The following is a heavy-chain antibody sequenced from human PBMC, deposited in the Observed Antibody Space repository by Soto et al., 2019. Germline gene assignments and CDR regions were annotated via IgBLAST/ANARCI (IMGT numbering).Heavy chain of an antibody. CDR3: GKDIRSGSIDY. CDR2: IWSHGTVQ. CDR1: GYSITHHG. V-gene: IGHV3-33*06. D-gene: IGHD1-1*01. J-gene: IGHJ4*02. Sequence: QVRLVESGGGVVQPGRSLTLSCAASGYSITHHGMHWVRQAPGKGLEWVALIWSHGTVQYYADSVKGRFTGSRDTYRNTVFMQINSLRADDKARYYCGKDIRSGSIDYWGQGTLVTVSS.